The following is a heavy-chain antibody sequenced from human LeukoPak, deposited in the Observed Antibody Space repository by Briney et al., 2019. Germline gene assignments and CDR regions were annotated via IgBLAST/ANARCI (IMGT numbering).Heavy chain of an antibody. J-gene: IGHJ6*04. CDR3: ARVAVPAYNYYYYGMDV. D-gene: IGHD2-2*01. V-gene: IGHV4-34*01. CDR1: GGSFSGYY. Sequence: SETLSLTCAVYGGSFSGYYWSWIRQPPGKGLEWIGEINHSGSTNYNPSLKSRVTISVDTSKNQFSLKLSSMTAADTAVYYCARVAVPAYNYYYYGMDVWGKGTTVTVSS. CDR2: INHSGST.